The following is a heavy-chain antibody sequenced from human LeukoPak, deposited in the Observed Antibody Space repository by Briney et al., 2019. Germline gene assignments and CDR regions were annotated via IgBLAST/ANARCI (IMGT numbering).Heavy chain of an antibody. CDR3: AKRSLYYYYGMDV. D-gene: IGHD2/OR15-2a*01. Sequence: PGRSLRLSCAASGFTFSSYGMHWVRQAPGKGLEWVAVISYDGSNKYYADSVKGRFTISRDNSKNTLYLQMNSLRAEDTTVYYCAKRSLYYYYGMDVWGQGTTVTVSS. CDR1: GFTFSSYG. CDR2: ISYDGSNK. J-gene: IGHJ6*02. V-gene: IGHV3-30*18.